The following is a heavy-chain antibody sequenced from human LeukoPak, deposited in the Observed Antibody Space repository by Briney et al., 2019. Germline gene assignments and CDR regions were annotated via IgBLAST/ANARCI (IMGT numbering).Heavy chain of an antibody. D-gene: IGHD5-18*01. V-gene: IGHV4-59*01. J-gene: IGHJ3*02. CDR2: IYYSGST. CDR3: ARVTRRGYSYGHAFDI. Sequence: PSETLSLTCAVYGGSFSGYYWSWIRQPPGKGLEWIGYIYYSGSTNYNPSLKSRVTISVDTSKNQFSLKLSSVTAADTAVYYCARVTRRGYSYGHAFDIWGQGTMVTVSS. CDR1: GGSFSGYY.